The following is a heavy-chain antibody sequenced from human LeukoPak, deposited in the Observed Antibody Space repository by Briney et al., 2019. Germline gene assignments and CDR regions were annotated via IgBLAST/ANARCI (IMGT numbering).Heavy chain of an antibody. Sequence: SETLSLTCTVSGDSISSSGYYWGWIRQPPGKGLEWIGNIYHSGSTYYNPSLKSRVTISVDTSKNQFSLKLSSVTAADTAVYYCARGLSMTTITTYYYYYMDVWGKGTTVTVSS. D-gene: IGHD4-11*01. V-gene: IGHV4-39*07. J-gene: IGHJ6*03. CDR3: ARGLSMTTITTYYYYYMDV. CDR1: GDSISSSGYY. CDR2: IYHSGST.